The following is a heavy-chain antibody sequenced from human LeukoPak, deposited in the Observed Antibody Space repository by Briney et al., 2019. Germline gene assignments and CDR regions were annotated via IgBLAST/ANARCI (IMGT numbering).Heavy chain of an antibody. V-gene: IGHV1-8*01. D-gene: IGHD2-15*01. Sequence: ASVKVSCKASRYTFTSYDINWVRQATGQGLEWMGWMNPNSGNTGYAQKFQGRVTMTRNTSISTAYMELSSLRSEDTAVYYCARGVKRNCSGGSCYLVYWGQGTLVTVSS. CDR2: MNPNSGNT. CDR1: RYTFTSYD. CDR3: ARGVKRNCSGGSCYLVY. J-gene: IGHJ4*02.